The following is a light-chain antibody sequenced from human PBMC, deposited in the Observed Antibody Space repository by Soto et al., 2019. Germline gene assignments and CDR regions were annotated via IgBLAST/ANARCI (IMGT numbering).Light chain of an antibody. CDR3: QQYNKWPPGT. CDR2: GAS. CDR1: QSVSTN. J-gene: IGKJ1*01. Sequence: EILMTQSPAILSVSPGERATLSCRASQSVSTNLAWYQQTPGQAPRLPIYGASTRATGIPARFSGSGSGTEFTLTISSLQSEDLAVYYCQQYNKWPPGTFGQGTKVEIK. V-gene: IGKV3-15*01.